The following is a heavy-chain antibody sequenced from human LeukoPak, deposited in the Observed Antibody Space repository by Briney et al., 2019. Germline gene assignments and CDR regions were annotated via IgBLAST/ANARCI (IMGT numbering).Heavy chain of an antibody. Sequence: GGSLRLSCAASGFTFSSYSMNWVRQAPGKGLEWVASISSSSSYIYYADSVKGRFTIARDNAKNSLYLQMNSLRAEDTAVYYCARYVVVPATAFDPWGQGTLVTVSS. CDR1: GFTFSSYS. D-gene: IGHD2-2*01. V-gene: IGHV3-21*01. CDR3: ARYVVVPATAFDP. J-gene: IGHJ5*02. CDR2: ISSSSSYI.